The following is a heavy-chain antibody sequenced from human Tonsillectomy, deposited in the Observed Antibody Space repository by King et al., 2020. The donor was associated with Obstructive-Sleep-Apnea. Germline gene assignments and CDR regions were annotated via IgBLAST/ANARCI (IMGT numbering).Heavy chain of an antibody. CDR1: GFSFTTFS. V-gene: IGHV3-21*01. CDR2: INSGGSFI. D-gene: IGHD6-6*01. Sequence: VQLVESGGGLVKPGGSLRLSCAASGFSFTTFSMNWVRQAPGKGLEWVASINSGGSFIFYADAVKGRFTISRDNANNSLSLQMNSLRADDTAVYYCSTWGAARHWGQGTLVTVSS. J-gene: IGHJ4*02. CDR3: STWGAARH.